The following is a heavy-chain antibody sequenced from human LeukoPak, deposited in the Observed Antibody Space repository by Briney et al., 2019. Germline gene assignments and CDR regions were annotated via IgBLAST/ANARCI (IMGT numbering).Heavy chain of an antibody. V-gene: IGHV1-8*01. CDR2: MNPNSGNT. Sequence: GASVKVSCKASGYTFTSYDINWVRQATGQGLEWMGWMNPNSGNTGYAQKFQGRVTMTRNTSISTAYMELSSLRSEDTAVYYCARAIGKATTYYYYYMDVWGKGTTVTVSS. CDR3: ARAIGKATTYYYYYMDV. D-gene: IGHD1-1*01. J-gene: IGHJ6*03. CDR1: GYTFTSYD.